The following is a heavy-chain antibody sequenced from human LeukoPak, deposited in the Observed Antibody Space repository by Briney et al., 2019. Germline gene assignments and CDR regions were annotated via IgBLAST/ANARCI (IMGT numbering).Heavy chain of an antibody. CDR3: ARVPEIPDYYDSRPDAFDI. V-gene: IGHV1-18*01. CDR2: ISAYNGNT. D-gene: IGHD3-22*01. CDR1: GYTFTSYG. J-gene: IGHJ3*02. Sequence: ASVKVSCKASGYTFTSYGISWVRQAPGQGLEWMGWISAYNGNTNYAQKLQGRVTTTTDTSTSTAYMELRSLRSDDTAVYYCARVPEIPDYYDSRPDAFDIWGQGTMVTVSS.